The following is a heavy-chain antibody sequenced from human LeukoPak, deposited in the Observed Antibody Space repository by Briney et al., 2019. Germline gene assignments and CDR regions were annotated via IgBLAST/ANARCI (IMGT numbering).Heavy chain of an antibody. V-gene: IGHV3-66*01. D-gene: IGHD1-1*01. CDR3: ARDPYGTGAFDY. CDR1: GFTFSNAW. J-gene: IGHJ4*02. CDR2: VYTGGST. Sequence: GGSLRLSCAASGFTFSNAWMSWVRQAPGKGLEWVSVVYTGGSTYYADSVKGRFTISRDNPKNTVYLQVNSLGAEDTAVYYCARDPYGTGAFDYWGQGTQVTVSS.